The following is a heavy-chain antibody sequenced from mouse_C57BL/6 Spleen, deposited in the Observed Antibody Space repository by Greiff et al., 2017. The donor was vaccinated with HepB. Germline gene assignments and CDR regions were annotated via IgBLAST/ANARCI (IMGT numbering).Heavy chain of an antibody. D-gene: IGHD2-3*01. V-gene: IGHV1-64*01. CDR2: IHPNSGST. CDR3: ARDGYYAMDY. J-gene: IGHJ4*01. Sequence: VQLQQPGAELVKPGASVKLSCKASGYTFTSYWMHWVKQRPGQGLEWIGMIHPNSGSTKYNEKFKSKATLTVDKSSSTAYMQRSSLTSEDSAVYYCARDGYYAMDYWGQGTSVTVSA. CDR1: GYTFTSYW.